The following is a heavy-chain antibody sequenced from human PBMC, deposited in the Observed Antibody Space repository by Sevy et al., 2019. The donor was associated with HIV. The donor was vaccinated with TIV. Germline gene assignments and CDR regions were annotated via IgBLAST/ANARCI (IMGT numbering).Heavy chain of an antibody. J-gene: IGHJ3*02. CDR2: IRYDGSAK. Sequence: GGSLRLSCAASGFIFSKYGMHWVRQAPGKGLEWVAFIRYDGSAKYYVDSVKGRFTISRDNSKNTLYLQMNSLRADDTAVYYCAKGLGMVQGALLSDDIWGQGTMVTVSS. V-gene: IGHV3-30*02. D-gene: IGHD3-10*01. CDR1: GFIFSKYG. CDR3: AKGLGMVQGALLSDDI.